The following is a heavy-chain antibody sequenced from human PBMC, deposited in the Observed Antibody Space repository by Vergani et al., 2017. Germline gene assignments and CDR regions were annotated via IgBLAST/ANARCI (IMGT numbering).Heavy chain of an antibody. CDR1: GYTFTNYD. V-gene: IGHV1-8*03. Sequence: QVQLVQSGTEVKKPGASVKVSCKASGYTFTNYDINWVRRATGQGREWMGWMNPISGNTGFAQKFRGRVTITRDTSISTAYMELSSLRSEDTAVYYCTRGWYYDSIAYWAYWGQGTLVTVSS. J-gene: IGHJ4*02. D-gene: IGHD3-22*01. CDR3: TRGWYYDSIAYWAY. CDR2: MNPISGNT.